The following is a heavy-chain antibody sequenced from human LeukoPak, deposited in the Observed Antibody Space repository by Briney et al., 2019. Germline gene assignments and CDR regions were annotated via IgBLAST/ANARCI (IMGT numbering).Heavy chain of an antibody. J-gene: IGHJ4*02. Sequence: GGSLRLSCVGSGFTLSIYWMYWIRQSPGKGLLWVARINPDGSIADYTDSVKGRFTTSRDNAKNSLYLQMDSLRVEDTAVYYCAGVWSPPYTSSWPYYFDYWGQGTLVTVSS. V-gene: IGHV3-74*01. CDR1: GFTLSIYW. CDR2: INPDGSIA. D-gene: IGHD6-13*01. CDR3: AGVWSPPYTSSWPYYFDY.